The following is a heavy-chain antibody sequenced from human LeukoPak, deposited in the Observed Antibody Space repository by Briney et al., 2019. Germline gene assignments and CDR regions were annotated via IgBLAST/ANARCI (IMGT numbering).Heavy chain of an antibody. CDR1: GFNFSPYW. J-gene: IGHJ4*02. D-gene: IGHD3-3*01. V-gene: IGHV3-7*01. CDR2: IKGDGSET. CDR3: AREGRFSAFRFDY. Sequence: GGSLRLSCRASGFNFSPYWMSWVRQAPGKGPEWVANIKGDGSETFYVNSVEGRFTISRDNAKNSLYLQMNSLRAEDTAVYYCAREGRFSAFRFDYWGQGTLVTVSS.